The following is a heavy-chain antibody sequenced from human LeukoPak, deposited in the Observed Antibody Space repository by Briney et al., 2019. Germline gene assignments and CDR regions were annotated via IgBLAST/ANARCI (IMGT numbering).Heavy chain of an antibody. D-gene: IGHD2-15*01. J-gene: IGHJ4*02. CDR1: GYAFTRYG. V-gene: IGHV1-18*01. Sequence: GASVKVSCKASGYAFTRYGISWVRQAPGQGLEWMGWISANNGDTNSAQKFQDRVTMTTDTSTSTAYMELRSLRSDDTAVYYCARDFFHGHCAGLSCFLLDYWVQGSLVTVSS. CDR2: ISANNGDT. CDR3: ARDFFHGHCAGLSCFLLDY.